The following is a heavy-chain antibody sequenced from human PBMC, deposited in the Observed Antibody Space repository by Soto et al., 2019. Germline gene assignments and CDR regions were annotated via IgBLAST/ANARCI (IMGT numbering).Heavy chain of an antibody. J-gene: IGHJ6*02. CDR1: GYTFTSYD. CDR3: ARGLPAYYDILTGYYSYYGMDV. D-gene: IGHD3-9*01. Sequence: QVQLVQSGAEVKKPGASVKVSCKASGYTFTSYDINWVRQATGQGLEWMGWMNPNRGNTGHAQKFQGRVTMTRNTSISTAYMELSSLRSEDTAVYYCARGLPAYYDILTGYYSYYGMDVWGQGTTVTVSS. CDR2: MNPNRGNT. V-gene: IGHV1-8*01.